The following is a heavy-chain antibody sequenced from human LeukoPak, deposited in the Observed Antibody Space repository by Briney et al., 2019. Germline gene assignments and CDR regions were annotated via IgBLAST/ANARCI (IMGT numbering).Heavy chain of an antibody. J-gene: IGHJ4*02. CDR2: IYYSGST. V-gene: IGHV4-59*01. D-gene: IGHD3-22*01. Sequence: PSETLSLTCTVSGGSISSYYWSWIRQPPGKGLEWIGYIYYSGSTNYNPSLKSRVTISVDTSKNQFSLKLSSVTAADTAVYYCARGRDSSGYYYYFDYWGQGTLVTVSS. CDR1: GGSISSYY. CDR3: ARGRDSSGYYYYFDY.